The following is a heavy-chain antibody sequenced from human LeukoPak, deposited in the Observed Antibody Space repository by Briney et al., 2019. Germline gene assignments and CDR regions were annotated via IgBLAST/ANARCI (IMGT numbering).Heavy chain of an antibody. CDR1: GGSISYYY. J-gene: IGHJ4*02. D-gene: IGHD6-13*01. CDR3: ARGAYSSSWNFDY. V-gene: IGHV4-4*07. Sequence: SETLSLTCTVSGGSISYYYWNWIRQPAGKGVEWIGRIYTSGRTYYNPSLKSRVSMSVDTSKNQFSLKLSSVTAADTAVYYCARGAYSSSWNFDYWGQGTLVTVSS. CDR2: IYTSGRT.